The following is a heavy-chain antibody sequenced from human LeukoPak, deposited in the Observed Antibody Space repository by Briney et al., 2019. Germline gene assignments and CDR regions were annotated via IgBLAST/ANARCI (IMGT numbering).Heavy chain of an antibody. D-gene: IGHD2-8*02. CDR3: AREGRPGNWFDP. V-gene: IGHV4-31*03. CDR1: GGSISSGGYY. J-gene: IGHJ5*02. Sequence: SETLSLTCTVSGGSISSGGYYWSWIRQHPGKGLEWIGYIYYSGSTYYNPSLKSRVTISVDTSKNQFSLKLSSVTAADTAVYYCAREGRPGNWFDPWGQGTLVTVSS. CDR2: IYYSGST.